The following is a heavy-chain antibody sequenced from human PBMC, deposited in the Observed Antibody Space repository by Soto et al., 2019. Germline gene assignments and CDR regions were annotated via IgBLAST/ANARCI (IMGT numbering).Heavy chain of an antibody. CDR2: ISSSSSYI. D-gene: IGHD3-3*01. Sequence: VGSLRLSCAASGFTFSSYSMNWVRQARGKGLEWVSSISSSSSYIYYADSVKGRFTISRDNAKNSLYLQMNSLRAEDTAVYYCARDLGDDYDFWSGYFYYYYYGMDAWGQGTTVTVSS. V-gene: IGHV3-21*01. J-gene: IGHJ6*02. CDR3: ARDLGDDYDFWSGYFYYYYYGMDA. CDR1: GFTFSSYS.